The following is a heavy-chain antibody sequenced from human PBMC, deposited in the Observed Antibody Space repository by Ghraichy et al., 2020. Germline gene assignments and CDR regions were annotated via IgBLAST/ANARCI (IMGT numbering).Heavy chain of an antibody. CDR1: GGSISSGSDY. CDR2: VYSSGSP. Sequence: SETLSLNCTVSGGSISSGSDYWGWIRQPPGKGLEWIGNVYSSGSPYYSPSFKSRVTISVDTSKNQISLKLTSVTAADTAVYYCARHRRGTISTEYGLDVWGQGTTVTVSS. D-gene: IGHD1/OR15-1a*01. CDR3: ARHRRGTISTEYGLDV. V-gene: IGHV4-39*01. J-gene: IGHJ6*02.